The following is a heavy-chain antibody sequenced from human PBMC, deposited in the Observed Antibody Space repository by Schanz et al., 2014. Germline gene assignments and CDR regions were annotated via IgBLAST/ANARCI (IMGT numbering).Heavy chain of an antibody. Sequence: QVHLVQSGAEVHKPGASVKVSCKASGYTFTSHGISWVRQAPGQGLEWMGWITAYNGDTNYALKLQGRVTMTTDTSTGTAYMELRSLRSDDTALYYCTRGGYSYALSAFDIWGQGTMVTVSS. J-gene: IGHJ3*02. V-gene: IGHV1-18*01. CDR1: GYTFTSHG. CDR3: TRGGYSYALSAFDI. CDR2: ITAYNGDT. D-gene: IGHD5-18*01.